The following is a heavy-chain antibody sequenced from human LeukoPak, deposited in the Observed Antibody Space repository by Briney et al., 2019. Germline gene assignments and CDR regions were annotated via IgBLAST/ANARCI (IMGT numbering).Heavy chain of an antibody. J-gene: IGHJ6*03. CDR3: ASRTRSAGAYYYYYMDV. CDR1: GFAFSSYA. V-gene: IGHV3-30*01. Sequence: PGGSLRLSCAASGFAFSSYAMHWVRQAPGKGLEWVAVISYDGSNKYYADSVKGRFTISRDNSKNTLYLQMNSLRAEDTAVYYCASRTRSAGAYYYYYMDVWGKGTTVTVSS. CDR2: ISYDGSNK. D-gene: IGHD6-19*01.